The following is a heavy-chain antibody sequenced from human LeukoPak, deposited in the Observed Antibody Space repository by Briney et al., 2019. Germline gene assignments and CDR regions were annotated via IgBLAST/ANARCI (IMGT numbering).Heavy chain of an antibody. V-gene: IGHV3-21*01. J-gene: IGHJ4*02. D-gene: IGHD5-18*01. CDR3: SAMDTAMVNY. Sequence: GGSLRLSCAASGFTFSSYSMNWVRQAPGKGLEWVSSISSSSSYIYYADSVKGRFTISRENAKNSLYLQMNSLRAEDTAVYYCSAMDTAMVNYWGQGTLVTVSS. CDR2: ISSSSSYI. CDR1: GFTFSSYS.